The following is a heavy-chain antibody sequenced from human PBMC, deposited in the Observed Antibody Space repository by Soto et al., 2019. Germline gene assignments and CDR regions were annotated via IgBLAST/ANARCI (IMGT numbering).Heavy chain of an antibody. CDR1: GGTFSSYA. J-gene: IGHJ5*02. Sequence: GASVKVSCKASGGTFSSYAISWVRQAPGQGLEWMGGIIPIFGTANYAQKFQGRVTITADESTSTAYMELSSLRSEDTAVYYCARGYYYDSSGYYYLDPWGQGTQVTVSS. V-gene: IGHV1-69*13. D-gene: IGHD3-22*01. CDR3: ARGYYYDSSGYYYLDP. CDR2: IIPIFGTA.